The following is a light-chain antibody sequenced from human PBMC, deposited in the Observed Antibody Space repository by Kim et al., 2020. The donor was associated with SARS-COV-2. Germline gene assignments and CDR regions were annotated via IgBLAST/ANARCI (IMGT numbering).Light chain of an antibody. Sequence: IVLTQSPGTLSLSPGERATLSCRASQTISSTYLAWYQQKPGQAPRLLISGASSRATGIPDRFGGSGSGTDFTLTISRLEPEDFAVYYCQQYGSSSLTFGGGTKVDIK. J-gene: IGKJ4*01. CDR3: QQYGSSSLT. V-gene: IGKV3-20*01. CDR1: QTISSTY. CDR2: GAS.